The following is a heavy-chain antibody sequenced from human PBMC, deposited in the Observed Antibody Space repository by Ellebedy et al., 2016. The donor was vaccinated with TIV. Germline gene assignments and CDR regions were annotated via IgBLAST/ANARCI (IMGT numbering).Heavy chain of an antibody. V-gene: IGHV4-34*01. Sequence: SETLSLXXAVYGGSFSGYYWSWIRQPPGKGLEWIGEINHSGSTNYNPSLKSRVTISVDTSKNQFSLKLSSVTAADTAVYYCARDSSIAAAGIFFHTIDYYYGMDVWGQGTTVTVSS. J-gene: IGHJ6*02. CDR3: ARDSSIAAAGIFFHTIDYYYGMDV. CDR2: INHSGST. CDR1: GGSFSGYY. D-gene: IGHD6-13*01.